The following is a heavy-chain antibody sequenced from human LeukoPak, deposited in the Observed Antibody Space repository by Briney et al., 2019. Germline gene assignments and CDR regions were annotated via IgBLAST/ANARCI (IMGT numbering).Heavy chain of an antibody. D-gene: IGHD2-21*02. V-gene: IGHV1-18*01. CDR3: ARVRHIVVVTATSHAFDI. CDR1: GYTFTSYG. J-gene: IGHJ3*02. Sequence: ASVKVSCKASGYTFTSYGISWVRQAPGQGLEWMGWISAYNGNTNYAQKFQGRVTITADESTSTAYMELSSLRSEDTAVYYCARVRHIVVVTATSHAFDIWGQGTMVTVSS. CDR2: ISAYNGNT.